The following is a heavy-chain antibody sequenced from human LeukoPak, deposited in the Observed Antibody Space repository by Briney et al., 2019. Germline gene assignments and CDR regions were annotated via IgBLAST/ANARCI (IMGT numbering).Heavy chain of an antibody. CDR1: GFTFSSYS. V-gene: IGHV3-48*01. Sequence: GGSLRLSCAASGFTFSSYSMNWVRQAPGKGLEWVSYISSSSSTIYYADSVKGRFTISRDNAKNSLYLQMNSLRAEDTAVYYCARDYDFRSGYYTEATYFDYWGQGTLVTVSS. CDR2: ISSSSSTI. J-gene: IGHJ4*02. D-gene: IGHD3-3*01. CDR3: ARDYDFRSGYYTEATYFDY.